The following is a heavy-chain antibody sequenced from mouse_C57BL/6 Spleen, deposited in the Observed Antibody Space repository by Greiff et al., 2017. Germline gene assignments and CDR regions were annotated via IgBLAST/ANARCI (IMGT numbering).Heavy chain of an antibody. D-gene: IGHD1-1*02. V-gene: IGHV10-1*01. CDR2: IRSKSNNYAT. Sequence: EVQLQESGGGLVQPKGSLKLSCAASGFSFNTYAMNWVRQAPGKGLEWVARIRSKSNNYATYYADSVKDRFTISRDDSESMLYLQMNNLKTEDTAMYYCVREGMVGNLDYWGQGTTLTVSS. CDR3: VREGMVGNLDY. J-gene: IGHJ2*01. CDR1: GFSFNTYA.